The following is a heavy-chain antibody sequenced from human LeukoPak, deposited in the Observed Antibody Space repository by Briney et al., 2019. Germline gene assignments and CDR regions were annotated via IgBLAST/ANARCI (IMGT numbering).Heavy chain of an antibody. V-gene: IGHV1-24*01. CDR1: VYTLTELS. CDR3: ARGCSWARRDAFDI. Sequence: ASVTVSFTVSVYTLTELSMHWVRQAPGKGLEWMGGFDPEDGETIYSQKFQGRVTMTKDTSTDTAYMELSSLRSEDTAMYLCARGCSWARRDAFDIWGQGTMVTVSS. CDR2: FDPEDGET. J-gene: IGHJ3*02. D-gene: IGHD3-10*02.